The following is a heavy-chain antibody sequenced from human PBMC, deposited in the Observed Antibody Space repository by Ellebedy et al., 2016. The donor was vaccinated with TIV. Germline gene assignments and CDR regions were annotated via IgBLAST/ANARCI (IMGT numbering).Heavy chain of an antibody. CDR2: IYYSGST. D-gene: IGHD6-13*01. V-gene: IGHV4-59*01. CDR1: GGSISSYY. J-gene: IGHJ2*01. CDR3: ARVAITAAVGGGFFDL. Sequence: MPSETLSLTCTVSGGSISSYYWSWIRQPPGKGLEWIGNIYYSGSTNYNPSLKSRVTISVDTSKNQFSLTLMSSVSAAYTAVYYCARVAITAAVGGGFFDLWGRGTLVTVSS.